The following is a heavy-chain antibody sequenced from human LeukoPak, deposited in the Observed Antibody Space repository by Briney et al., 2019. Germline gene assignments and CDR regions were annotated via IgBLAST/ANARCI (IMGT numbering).Heavy chain of an antibody. J-gene: IGHJ3*02. CDR3: ARPTNYDFWSGASPGTFDI. CDR2: ISYDGSKK. CDR1: GFTFSTYA. V-gene: IGHV3-30*04. D-gene: IGHD3-3*01. Sequence: PGGSLRLSCAASGFTFSTYAMHWVRQAPGKGLEWVAVISYDGSKKYYADSVKGRFTISRDNSKNRLYLQMNSLRAEDTAVYYCARPTNYDFWSGASPGTFDIWGQGTMVTVSS.